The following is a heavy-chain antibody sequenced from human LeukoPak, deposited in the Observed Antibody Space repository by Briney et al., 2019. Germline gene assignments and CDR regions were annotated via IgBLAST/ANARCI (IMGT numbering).Heavy chain of an antibody. J-gene: IGHJ6*02. CDR3: ATYTHWVDGDV. CDR1: GFTFSHSW. V-gene: IGHV3-7*01. CDR2: INQDDSEK. D-gene: IGHD3-16*01. Sequence: GESLRLSFAASGFTFSHSWLSLVRQAPGKGLEGVANINQDDSEKAYVDCVKGRFTISRDNARKSLYLQMGSVRAEDTAVYYCATYTHWVDGDVWGQETIVTVSS.